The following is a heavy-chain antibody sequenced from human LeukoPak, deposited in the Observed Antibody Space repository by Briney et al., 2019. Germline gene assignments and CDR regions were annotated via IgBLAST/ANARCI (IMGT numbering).Heavy chain of an antibody. CDR1: GFTFSSYW. CDR2: IKQDGSEK. J-gene: IGHJ4*02. D-gene: IGHD3-10*01. V-gene: IGHV3-7*01. CDR3: ARDLNLAPRYGLGGTLLD. Sequence: PGGSLRLSCAASGFTFSSYWMSWVRQAPGKGLEGVANIKQDGSEKYYVDSVKGRSTTSRDNAKNSLYLQMNSLRAEDTAVYYCARDLNLAPRYGLGGTLLDWGQGTLVTVSS.